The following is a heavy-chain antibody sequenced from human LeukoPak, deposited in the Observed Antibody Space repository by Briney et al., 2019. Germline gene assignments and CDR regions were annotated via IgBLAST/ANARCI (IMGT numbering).Heavy chain of an antibody. V-gene: IGHV4-34*01. D-gene: IGHD3-22*01. CDR1: GGSFSGYY. J-gene: IGHJ3*02. CDR2: INHSGST. CDR3: ARAYYPGNDAFDI. Sequence: SETLSLTCAVYGGSFSGYYWSWIRQTPGKGLEWIGEINHSGSTNYNPSLKSRVTISVDTSKNQFSLKLSSVTAADTAVYYCARAYYPGNDAFDIWGQGTMVTVSS.